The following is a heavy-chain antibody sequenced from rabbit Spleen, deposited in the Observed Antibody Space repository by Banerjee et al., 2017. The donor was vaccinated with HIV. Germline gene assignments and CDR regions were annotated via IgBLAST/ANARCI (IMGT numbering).Heavy chain of an antibody. CDR3: AREGYSSGWDFNL. D-gene: IGHD4-1*01. V-gene: IGHV1S7*01. J-gene: IGHJ4*01. CDR1: GFDFSSYY. CDR2: IDPVFGST. Sequence: QLKESGGGLVQPGGSLTLSCKASGFDFSSYYMSWVRQAPGKGLEWIGYIDPVFGSTYYASWVNGRFTISSDNAQNTVFLQMTSLTAADTATYFCAREGYSSGWDFNLWGPGTLVTVS.